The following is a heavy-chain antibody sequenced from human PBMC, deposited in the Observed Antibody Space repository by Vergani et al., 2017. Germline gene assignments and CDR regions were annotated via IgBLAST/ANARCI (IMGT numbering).Heavy chain of an antibody. D-gene: IGHD2-2*01. J-gene: IGHJ6*03. CDR1: GGTFSSYA. CDR3: ARRMGIYCSSTSCFNYYYYYMDV. CDR2: IIPIFGTA. V-gene: IGHV1-69*01. Sequence: QVQLVQSGAEVKKPGSSVKVSCKASGGTFSSYAISWVRQAPGQGLEWMGGIIPIFGTANYAQKFQGRVTITADESTSTAYMELSSLRSEDTAVYYCARRMGIYCSSTSCFNYYYYYMDVWGKGTTVTVSS.